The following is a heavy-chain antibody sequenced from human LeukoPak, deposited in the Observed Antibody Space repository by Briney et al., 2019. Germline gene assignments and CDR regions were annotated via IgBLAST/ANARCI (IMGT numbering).Heavy chain of an antibody. CDR1: GYTFTSYD. Sequence: GASVKVSCKASGYTFTSYDINWVRQATGQGLEWMGWMNPNSGNTGYAQKFQGRVTMTRNTSISTAYMELSSLRSEDTAVYYCARGAYYYDRSGHNFDYWGQGTLVTVSS. V-gene: IGHV1-8*01. D-gene: IGHD3-22*01. J-gene: IGHJ4*02. CDR2: MNPNSGNT. CDR3: ARGAYYYDRSGHNFDY.